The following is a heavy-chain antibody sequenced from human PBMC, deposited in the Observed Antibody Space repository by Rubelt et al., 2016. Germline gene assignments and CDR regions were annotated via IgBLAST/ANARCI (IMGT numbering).Heavy chain of an antibody. CDR3: ARSDIVATNTDY. J-gene: IGHJ4*02. CDR1: GFTFSSYE. V-gene: IGHV3-48*03. CDR2: IGSSGSTM. D-gene: IGHD5-12*01. Sequence: EVQLVESGGGLVQPGGSLRLSCAASGFTFSSYEMNWVRPAPRKGLGWVSFIGSSGSTMYYAYSGKGRFTISRDNAMNLLDLQMISLKAAVTAVYDWARSDIVATNTDYWGQGTLVTVSS.